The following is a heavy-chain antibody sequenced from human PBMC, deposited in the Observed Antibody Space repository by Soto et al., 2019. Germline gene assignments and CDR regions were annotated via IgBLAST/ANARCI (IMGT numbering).Heavy chain of an antibody. CDR1: GGFVSSGSYY. Sequence: QVQLQQWGAGLLKPSETLSLTCAVYGGFVSSGSYYWSWIRQPPGMGLEWIGEMIHSGGTHFNPSLKSRVTISVDTSKNQFSLKIYSVTAADTALYYCARVERGTVTTVVDAFDIWGPGTMVTVSS. CDR2: MIHSGGT. D-gene: IGHD1-1*01. CDR3: ARVERGTVTTVVDAFDI. V-gene: IGHV4-34*12. J-gene: IGHJ3*02.